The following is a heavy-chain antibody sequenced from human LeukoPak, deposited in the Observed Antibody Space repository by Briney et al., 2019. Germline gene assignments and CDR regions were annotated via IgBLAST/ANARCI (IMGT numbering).Heavy chain of an antibody. J-gene: IGHJ6*02. V-gene: IGHV1-2*04. D-gene: IGHD2-15*01. CDR3: ARDVVGRGYCSGGTCFPDYYGMDV. Sequence: ASVKVSCKASGYTFTSYGISWVRQAPGQGLEWMGWINPNSGGTNYAQKFQGWVTMTRDTSISTAYMELSRLRSDDTAVYYCARDVVGRGYCSGGTCFPDYYGMDVWGQGTTVTVSS. CDR1: GYTFTSYG. CDR2: INPNSGGT.